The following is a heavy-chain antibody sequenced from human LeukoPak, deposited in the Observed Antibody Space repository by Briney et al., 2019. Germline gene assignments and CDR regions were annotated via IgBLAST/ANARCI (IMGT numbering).Heavy chain of an antibody. CDR2: ISSSGSTI. V-gene: IGHV3-11*04. CDR3: ASPMRYSGSRRFGASDI. CDR1: GFTFSDYY. D-gene: IGHD1-26*01. Sequence: PGGSLRLSCAASGFTFSDYYMSWIRQAPGKGLEWVSYISSSGSTIYYADSVKGRFTISRDNAKNSLYLQMNSLRAEDTAVYYCASPMRYSGSRRFGASDIWGQGTMVTVSS. J-gene: IGHJ3*02.